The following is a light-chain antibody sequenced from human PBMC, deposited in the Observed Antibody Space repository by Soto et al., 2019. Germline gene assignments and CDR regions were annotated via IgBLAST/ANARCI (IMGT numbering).Light chain of an antibody. CDR1: SSNIGSNT. V-gene: IGLV1-44*01. Sequence: QAVVTQPPSASGTPGQRVTISCSGSSSNIGSNTVNWYRQLPGTAPKLLMHTNNQRPSGVPDRFSGSKSGTSASLAISGLQSDDEADYYCAAWDNSLNGVAFGGGTKVTVL. CDR3: AAWDNSLNGVA. J-gene: IGLJ2*01. CDR2: TNN.